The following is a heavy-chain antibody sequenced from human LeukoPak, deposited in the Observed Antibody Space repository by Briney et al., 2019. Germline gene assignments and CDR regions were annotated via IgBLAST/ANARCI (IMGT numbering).Heavy chain of an antibody. Sequence: GGSLRLSCAGTGFTFSSYSMNWVRQAPGKGLEWVSYISGSSSIIYNADSVKGRFTISRDNAKNSLYLQMDSLRGEDTAMYYCARVDGGFDTWGQGTMVTVSS. CDR3: ARVDGGFDT. CDR2: ISGSSSII. CDR1: GFTFSSYS. J-gene: IGHJ3*02. V-gene: IGHV3-48*01.